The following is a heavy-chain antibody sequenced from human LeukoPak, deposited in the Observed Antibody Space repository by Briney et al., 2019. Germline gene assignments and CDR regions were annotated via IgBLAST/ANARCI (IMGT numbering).Heavy chain of an antibody. D-gene: IGHD3-16*01. CDR2: INANNGET. CDR1: GYSFTTFS. V-gene: IGHV1-18*01. CDR3: SRDSPSGAVVDFNY. Sequence: ASVKVSCKTSGYSFTTFSIAWVRQAPGQGLEWMGWINANNGETHYAQKFHDRVTMTTDTSTNTAYMELRGLKSDDSAMYYCSRDSPSGAVVDFNYWGQGTLVTVSS. J-gene: IGHJ4*02.